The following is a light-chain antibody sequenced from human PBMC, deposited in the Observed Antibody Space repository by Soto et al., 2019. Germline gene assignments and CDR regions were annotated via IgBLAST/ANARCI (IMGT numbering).Light chain of an antibody. Sequence: DFVMTQSPGSLAVSLGERATINCTSSRSVLYTANSKNYLAWYQQKVGQPPELLIYWASTRESGVPDRFSGSGSGTDFTLNIRSLQAEDVEVYYCQQYYTTPWTFGQGTKVDIK. CDR3: QQYYTTPWT. CDR2: WAS. CDR1: RSVLYTANSKNY. V-gene: IGKV4-1*01. J-gene: IGKJ1*01.